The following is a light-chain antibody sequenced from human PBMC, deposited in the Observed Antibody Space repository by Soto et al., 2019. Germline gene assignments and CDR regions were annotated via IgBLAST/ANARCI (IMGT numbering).Light chain of an antibody. J-gene: IGKJ5*01. CDR3: QQRSNWPPIT. Sequence: IVMTQSPATLSVSPGERATLSCRASQSVGSNLAWYQQKPGQAPRLLIYYASTRDTGVPARFSGSGSGTDFTLTISSLEPEDAALYYCQQRSNWPPITFGQGTHWRL. CDR2: YAS. V-gene: IGKV3-15*01. CDR1: QSVGSN.